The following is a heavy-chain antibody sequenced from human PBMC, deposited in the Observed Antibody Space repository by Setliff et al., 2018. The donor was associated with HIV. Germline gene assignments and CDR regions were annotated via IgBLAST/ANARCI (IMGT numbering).Heavy chain of an antibody. J-gene: IGHJ4*02. CDR1: GYPFADHY. D-gene: IGHD3-3*02. Sequence: VKVSCKSSGYPFADHYLHWVRQAPGQGLQWMGWINPRSGVTKYAQNFQGRFIMTTDTTINTAYMQLERLTSDDTALYYCARDSGTNDHFLSPYYGALDFWGLGTLVTVSS. V-gene: IGHV1-2*02. CDR3: ARDSGTNDHFLSPYYGALDF. CDR2: INPRSGVT.